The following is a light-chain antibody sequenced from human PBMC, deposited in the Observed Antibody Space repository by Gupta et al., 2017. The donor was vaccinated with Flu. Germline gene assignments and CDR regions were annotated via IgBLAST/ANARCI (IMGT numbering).Light chain of an antibody. CDR2: NTD. CDR3: SQWDDILHEPV. J-gene: IGLJ3*02. Sequence: SSHSGSGSVSWYQQSPGAAPKVLIYNTDERPSGAAARFSGTKSGDSASLVIDGLQSEDEASYYCSQWDDILHEPVFGGGTYLTVL. CDR1: SSHSGSGS. V-gene: IGLV1-44*01.